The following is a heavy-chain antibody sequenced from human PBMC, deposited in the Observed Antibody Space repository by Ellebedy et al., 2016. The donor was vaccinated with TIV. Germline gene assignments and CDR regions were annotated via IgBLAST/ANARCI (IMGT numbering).Heavy chain of an antibody. D-gene: IGHD3/OR15-3a*01. CDR1: GFTFSTYP. Sequence: GESLKISCAASGFTFSTYPMTWVRQAPGKGLEWVSIISANGWTTYYADSVTGRFTISRDNSKNTLFLQLSSLRAEDTAVYFCARRSTDFAFDSWGQGTLVTVSS. CDR3: ARRSTDFAFDS. CDR2: ISANGWTT. J-gene: IGHJ4*02. V-gene: IGHV3-23*01.